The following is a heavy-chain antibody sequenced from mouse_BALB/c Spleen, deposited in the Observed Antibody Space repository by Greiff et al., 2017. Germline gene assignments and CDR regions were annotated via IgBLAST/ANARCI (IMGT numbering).Heavy chain of an antibody. V-gene: IGHV1-80*01. J-gene: IGHJ2*01. CDR2: IYPGDGDT. CDR1: GYAFSSYW. CDR3: ARNLRSDY. D-gene: IGHD1-1*01. Sequence: QVQLQQSGAELVRPGSSVKISCTASGYAFSSYWMNWVKQRPGQGLEWIGQIYPGDGDTNYNGKFKGKATLTADKSSSTAYMQLSSLTSEDSAVYFCARNLRSDYWGQGTTLTVSS.